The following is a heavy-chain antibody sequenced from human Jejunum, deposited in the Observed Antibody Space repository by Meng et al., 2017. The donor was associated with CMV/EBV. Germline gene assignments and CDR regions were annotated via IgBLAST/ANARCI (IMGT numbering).Heavy chain of an antibody. V-gene: IGHV3-64*02. CDR1: GFSFNNYA. CDR3: ARDQNENYPYNWFDP. D-gene: IGHD1-7*01. CDR2: ISGNGGAT. J-gene: IGHJ5*02. Sequence: GFSFNNYAMHWVRQAPGKGLEHVSVISGNGGATYYADSVKGRFTISRDNSKNTLYLQMGSLRADDMAVYYCARDQNENYPYNWFDPWGQGTLVTVSS.